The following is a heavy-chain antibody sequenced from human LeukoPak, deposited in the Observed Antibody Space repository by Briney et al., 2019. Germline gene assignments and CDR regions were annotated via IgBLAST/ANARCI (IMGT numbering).Heavy chain of an antibody. D-gene: IGHD6-13*01. CDR3: ARGYSSSWSFDP. V-gene: IGHV1-3*01. CDR2: INAGNGNT. CDR1: GYTFTSYA. Sequence: ASVKVSCKTSGYTFTSYAMHWVRQAPGQRLEWMGWINAGNGNTKYSQKFQGRVTITRDTSASTAYMELSSLRSEDTAVYYCARGYSSSWSFDPWGQGTLVTVSS. J-gene: IGHJ5*02.